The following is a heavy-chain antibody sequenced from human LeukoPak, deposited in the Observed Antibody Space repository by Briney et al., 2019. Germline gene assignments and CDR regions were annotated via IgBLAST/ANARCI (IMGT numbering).Heavy chain of an antibody. Sequence: GGSLRLSCAASGFTFSSYWMSWVRQAPGKGLEWVANIKQDGGEKYYVDSVKGRFTISRDNAKNSLYLQMNSLRAEDTAVYYCASLPAAAPKDWFDPWGQGTPVTVSS. CDR2: IKQDGGEK. CDR1: GFTFSSYW. J-gene: IGHJ5*02. CDR3: ASLPAAAPKDWFDP. D-gene: IGHD2-2*01. V-gene: IGHV3-7*01.